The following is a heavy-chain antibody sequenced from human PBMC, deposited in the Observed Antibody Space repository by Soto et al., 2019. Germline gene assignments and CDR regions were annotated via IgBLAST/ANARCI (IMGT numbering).Heavy chain of an antibody. J-gene: IGHJ5*02. D-gene: IGHD6-13*01. CDR3: ARMASAGTLNWFDP. CDR1: GYTFINFD. Sequence: GASVKVSCKASGYTFINFDISWVLQATGQGLEWMGWMNPGSGKTGYANKFQGRVTMTRDASTGTAHLELSSLTSEDTAVYYCARMASAGTLNWFDPWGQGTLVTVSS. CDR2: MNPGSGKT. V-gene: IGHV1-8*02.